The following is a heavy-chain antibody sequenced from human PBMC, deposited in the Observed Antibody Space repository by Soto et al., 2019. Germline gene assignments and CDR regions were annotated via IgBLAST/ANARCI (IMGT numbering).Heavy chain of an antibody. CDR2: IYYSGST. Sequence: SETLSLTCTVSGGSISSYYWSWIRQPPGKGLEWIGYIYYSGSTNYNPSLKSRVTISVDTSKNQFSLKLSSVTAADTAVYYCARWGTVTTYYYYYYMDVWGKGTTVTVSS. CDR1: GGSISSYY. CDR3: ARWGTVTTYYYYYYMDV. D-gene: IGHD4-17*01. V-gene: IGHV4-59*01. J-gene: IGHJ6*03.